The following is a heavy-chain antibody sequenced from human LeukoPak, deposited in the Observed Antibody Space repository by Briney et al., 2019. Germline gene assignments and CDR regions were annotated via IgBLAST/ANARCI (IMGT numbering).Heavy chain of an antibody. CDR2: ISSSSSYI. D-gene: IGHD2-2*03. Sequence: GGSLRLSCAASGFTFSSYSMNWVRQAPGKGLEWVSSISSSSSYIYYADSVKGRFTISRDNAKNSLYLQMNSLRAEDTAVYYCARGPAGYCPSASCQHYFDHWGQGTLVTVSS. CDR3: ARGPAGYCPSASCQHYFDH. V-gene: IGHV3-21*01. CDR1: GFTFSSYS. J-gene: IGHJ4*02.